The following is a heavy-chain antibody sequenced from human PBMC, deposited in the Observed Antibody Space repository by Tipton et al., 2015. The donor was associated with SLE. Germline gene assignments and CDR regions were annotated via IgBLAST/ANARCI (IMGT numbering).Heavy chain of an antibody. J-gene: IGHJ4*02. CDR3: ARDTGYCSGGSCPPGY. CDR1: GGSISSGGYS. CDR2: IYHSGST. V-gene: IGHV4-30-2*01. Sequence: TLSLTCAVSGGSISSGGYSWSWIRQPPGKGLEWIGYIYHSGSTYYNPSHKSRVTISVDRSKNQFSLKLSSVTAADTAVYYCARDTGYCSGGSCPPGYWGQGTLVTVSS. D-gene: IGHD2-15*01.